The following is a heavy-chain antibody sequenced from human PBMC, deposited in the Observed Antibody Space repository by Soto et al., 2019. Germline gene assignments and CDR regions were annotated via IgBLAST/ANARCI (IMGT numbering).Heavy chain of an antibody. CDR3: AKSGTNQPTDH. CDR1: GFTFSNYG. Sequence: PGGSLRLSCAASGFTFSNYGMSWVRQAPGKSLEWVSTINSGNHNTYYADPAKGRFTISRANSRNTLYLQLTSLRGDDTAVYYCAKSGTNQPTDHRGQGTLVTVSS. CDR2: INSGNHNT. V-gene: IGHV3-23*05. D-gene: IGHD2-2*01. J-gene: IGHJ4*02.